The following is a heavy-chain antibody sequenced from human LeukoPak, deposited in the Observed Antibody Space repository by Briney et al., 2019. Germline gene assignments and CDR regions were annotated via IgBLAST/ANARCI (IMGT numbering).Heavy chain of an antibody. CDR2: IYHGGTT. V-gene: IGHV4-30-2*01. Sequence: SETLSLTCTVSGASTTSSDYYWSWIRQPPGKGLECIGYIYHGGTTNYNPSLRSRVTISVDGSTNQFSLRLRSVTAADTAVYYCARGGYDTTGYYSPLDYWGQGNLVTVSS. CDR1: GASTTSSDYY. D-gene: IGHD3-22*01. J-gene: IGHJ4*02. CDR3: ARGGYDTTGYYSPLDY.